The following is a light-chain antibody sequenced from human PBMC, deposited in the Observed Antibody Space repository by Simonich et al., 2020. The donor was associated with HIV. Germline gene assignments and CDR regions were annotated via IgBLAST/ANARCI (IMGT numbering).Light chain of an antibody. Sequence: DIQLTQSPSTLSASVGDRVTITCRPSQSISSWLAWYQQKPGKAPKLLLYAASRLESGVPSRFSGSGSGTDYTLTISSLQPEDFATYYCQQYYSTLTFGGGTKVEIK. CDR1: QSISSW. CDR3: QQYYSTLT. J-gene: IGKJ4*01. V-gene: IGKV1-NL1*01. CDR2: AAS.